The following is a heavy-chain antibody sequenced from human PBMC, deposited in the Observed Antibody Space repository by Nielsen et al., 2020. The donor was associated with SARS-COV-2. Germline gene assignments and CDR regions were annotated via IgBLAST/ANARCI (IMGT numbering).Heavy chain of an antibody. CDR2: MNPNSGNT. CDR3: AISYRGMRGDFDY. J-gene: IGHJ4*02. V-gene: IGHV1-8*01. D-gene: IGHD5-12*01. CDR1: GYTFTSYD. Sequence: ASVKVSCKASGYTFTSYDINWVRQATGQGLEWMGWMNPNSGNTGYAQKFQGRVTMTRNTSISTAYMELSSLRSEDTAVYYCAISYRGMRGDFDYWGQGTLVTVSS.